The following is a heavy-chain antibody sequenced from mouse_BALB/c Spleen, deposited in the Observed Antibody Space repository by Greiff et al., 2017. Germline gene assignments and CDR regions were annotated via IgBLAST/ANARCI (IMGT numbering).Heavy chain of an antibody. D-gene: IGHD2-10*02. CDR2: ISYSGST. J-gene: IGHJ3*01. CDR1: GYSITSDYA. CDR3: AAYGNFTFAY. V-gene: IGHV3-2*02. Sequence: DVKLQESGPGLVKPSQSLSLTCTVTGYSITSDYAWNWIRQFPGNKLEWMGYISYSGSTSYNPSLKSRISITRDTCKNQFFLQLNSVTTEDTATYYCAAYGNFTFAYWGQGTLVTVSA.